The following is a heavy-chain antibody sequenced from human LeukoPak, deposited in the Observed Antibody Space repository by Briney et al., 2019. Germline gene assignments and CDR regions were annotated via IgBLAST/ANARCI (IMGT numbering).Heavy chain of an antibody. CDR2: ISAYNGNT. CDR3: ARDAPPTLRFGELDHNGDWFDP. CDR1: GYTFTSYG. D-gene: IGHD3-10*01. Sequence: ASVKVSCKASGYTFTSYGISWVRQAPGQGLEWMGWISAYNGNTNYAQKLQGRVTMTTDTSTSTAYMELRSLRSDDTAVYYCARDAPPTLRFGELDHNGDWFDPWGQGTLVTVSS. J-gene: IGHJ5*02. V-gene: IGHV1-18*01.